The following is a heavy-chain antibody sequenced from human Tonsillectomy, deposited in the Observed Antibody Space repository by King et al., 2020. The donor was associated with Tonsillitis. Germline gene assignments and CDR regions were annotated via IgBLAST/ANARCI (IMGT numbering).Heavy chain of an antibody. D-gene: IGHD5-12*01. Sequence: VQLVESGAEVKKPGESLKISCKASGYDFYFYWIGWVRQMPGKGLEWIGIIYPSDSDTRYSPSFQGQVTISADKSISTAYLQWNSLKASDTAMYFCARHFYSGYDLLGTDFWGQGTLVTVSS. V-gene: IGHV5-51*01. CDR2: IYPSDSDT. J-gene: IGHJ4*02. CDR3: ARHFYSGYDLLGTDF. CDR1: GYDFYFYW.